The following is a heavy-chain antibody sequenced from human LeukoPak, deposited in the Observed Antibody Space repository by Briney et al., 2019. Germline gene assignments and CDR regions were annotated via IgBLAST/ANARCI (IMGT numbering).Heavy chain of an antibody. J-gene: IGHJ4*02. CDR1: GFMFTSYG. CDR2: ISAYNGNT. D-gene: IGHD2-15*01. CDR3: TRAWYCSGGSCYLDC. V-gene: IGHV1-18*01. Sequence: ASVKVSCKASGFMFTSYGISWVRQAPGQGLEWMGWISAYNGNTNYAQKVQGRVTMTTDTSTSTAYMELRSLRSDDTAVYYCTRAWYCSGGSCYLDCWGQGTLVTVSS.